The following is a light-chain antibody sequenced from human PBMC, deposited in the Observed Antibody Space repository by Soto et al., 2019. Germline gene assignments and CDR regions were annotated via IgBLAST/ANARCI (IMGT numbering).Light chain of an antibody. V-gene: IGKV3-20*01. J-gene: IGKJ1*01. CDR3: QQYGSSAWT. CDR1: QSVRSSY. CDR2: GAS. Sequence: EIVLTQSPGTLSLSPGQRATLSCRASQSVRSSYFAGYQQRCGQAPRLLIYGASSKATGIPDRFSGSGYGTDFTLAISRLEPEDGAVYYCQQYGSSAWTFGQGTKVEIK.